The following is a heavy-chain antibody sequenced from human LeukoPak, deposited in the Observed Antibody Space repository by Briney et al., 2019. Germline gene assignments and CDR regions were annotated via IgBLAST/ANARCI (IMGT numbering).Heavy chain of an antibody. CDR1: GFTFSSYW. D-gene: IGHD6-13*01. Sequence: GGSLRLSCAASGFTFSSYWMHWVRQVPGKGLMWVSRIKTDGSSTSYADSVKGRFSISRDNAKNTLYLQMNSLRVEDTAVYYCARDFMYSITCAGCWGQGTLVTVSS. V-gene: IGHV3-74*01. CDR3: ARDFMYSITCAGC. J-gene: IGHJ4*02. CDR2: IKTDGSST.